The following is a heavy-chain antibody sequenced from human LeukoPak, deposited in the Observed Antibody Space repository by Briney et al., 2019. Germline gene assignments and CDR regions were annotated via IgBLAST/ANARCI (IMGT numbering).Heavy chain of an antibody. CDR2: ISYDGSNK. CDR1: GFTFSSYS. Sequence: GGSLRLSCAASGFTFSSYSMNWVRQAPGKGLEWVAVISYDGSNKYYADSVKGRFTISRDNSKNTLYLQMNSLRAEDTAVYYCAKGIAVADTMPPADYWGQGTLVTVSS. D-gene: IGHD6-19*01. CDR3: AKGIAVADTMPPADY. V-gene: IGHV3-30*18. J-gene: IGHJ4*02.